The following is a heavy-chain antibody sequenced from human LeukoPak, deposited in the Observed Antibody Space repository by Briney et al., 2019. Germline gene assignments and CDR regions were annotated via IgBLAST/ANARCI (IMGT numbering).Heavy chain of an antibody. V-gene: IGHV3-66*02. CDR2: MHRGGRA. J-gene: IGHJ6*04. Sequence: GGSLRLSCAASGFSVSSNYMTWVRQVPGKGLEWASVMHRGGRAYYADSVKGRFTTSRDNSKNTLDLQMNCLSVEDTAVYYCVGVATITMVRGASGDVWGKGTTVTVSS. CDR3: VGVATITMVRGASGDV. CDR1: GFSVSSNY. D-gene: IGHD3-10*01.